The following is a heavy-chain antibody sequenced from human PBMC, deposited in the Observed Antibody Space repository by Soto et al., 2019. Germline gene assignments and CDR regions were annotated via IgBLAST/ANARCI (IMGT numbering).Heavy chain of an antibody. CDR2: ISAYNGNT. CDR1: GYTFTSYG. Sequence: ASVKXSCKASGYTFTSYGISWVRQAPGQGLEWMGWISAYNGNTNYAQKLQGRVTMTTDTSTSTAYMELRSLRSDDTAVYYCARGPIAAALKDNYYYYMDVWGKGTTVTVSS. V-gene: IGHV1-18*01. CDR3: ARGPIAAALKDNYYYYMDV. J-gene: IGHJ6*03. D-gene: IGHD6-13*01.